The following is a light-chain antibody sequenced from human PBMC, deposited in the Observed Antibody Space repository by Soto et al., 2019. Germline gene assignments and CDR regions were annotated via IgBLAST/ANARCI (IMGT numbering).Light chain of an antibody. V-gene: IGLV2-14*01. CDR1: ISDIGGYNF. CDR3: ASYGGRDDMI. Sequence: QSALTQPASVSGSPGQSITISCTGTISDIGGYNFISWYQHHPGKAPKLVIYDVNNRPSGISYRFSGSKSGNTASLTVSGLQAEDEADYYCASYGGRDDMIFGGGTKLTVL. CDR2: DVN. J-gene: IGLJ2*01.